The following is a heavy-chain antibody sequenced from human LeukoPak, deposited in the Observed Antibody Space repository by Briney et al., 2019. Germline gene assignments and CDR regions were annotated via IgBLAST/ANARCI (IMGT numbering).Heavy chain of an antibody. D-gene: IGHD5-12*01. CDR3: ARGEISGAGYSGNDLDY. V-gene: IGHV3-21*06. J-gene: IGHJ4*02. CDR2: INSDNMYV. Sequence: GVSLRLSCAASDFSFSLHNMNWVRQAPGKGREGVSYINSDNMYVFYADSVKGRFTISRDNAKNSLYLQMNSLRVEDTGVYYCARGEISGAGYSGNDLDYWGQGVLFTVSS. CDR1: DFSFSLHN.